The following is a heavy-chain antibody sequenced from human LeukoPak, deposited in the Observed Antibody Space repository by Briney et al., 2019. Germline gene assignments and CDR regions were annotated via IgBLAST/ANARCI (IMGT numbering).Heavy chain of an antibody. CDR2: ISAYNGNT. V-gene: IGHV1-18*01. CDR3: ARGRKESYYYYYMDV. Sequence: ASVKVSCKASGYTFTSYGISWVRQAPGQGLEWMGWISAYNGNTHYAQKLQGRVTMTTDTSTSTVYMELSSLRSEDTAVYYCARGRKESYYYYYMDVWGKGTTVTVSS. J-gene: IGHJ6*03. CDR1: GYTFTSYG.